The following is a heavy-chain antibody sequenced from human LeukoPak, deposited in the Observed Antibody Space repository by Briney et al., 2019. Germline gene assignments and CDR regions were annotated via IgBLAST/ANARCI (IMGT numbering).Heavy chain of an antibody. J-gene: IGHJ6*03. V-gene: IGHV1-8*03. CDR1: GYTFTSYD. D-gene: IGHD5-12*01. CDR3: ARAPRWIPTLRGYYMDV. Sequence: ASVKVSCKASGYTFTSYDINWVRQATGQGLEWMGWMNPNSGNTGYAQKFQGRVTITRNTSISTAYMELSSLRSEDTAVYYCARAPRWIPTLRGYYMDVWGKGTTVIVSS. CDR2: MNPNSGNT.